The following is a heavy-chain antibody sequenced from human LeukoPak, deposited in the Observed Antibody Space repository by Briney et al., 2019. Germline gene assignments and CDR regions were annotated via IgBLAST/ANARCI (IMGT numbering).Heavy chain of an antibody. CDR1: GFSFSHYG. Sequence: GGSLILSCVASGFSFSHYGMHWVRQAPGKGLEWVAGVRFDGSDKYHEDSVKGRFTISRDTSKNTVYLQMDSLRDDDTAVYYCARDLYDYYLDYWGQGTLVTVSS. D-gene: IGHD3-3*01. CDR3: ARDLYDYYLDY. V-gene: IGHV3-33*01. CDR2: VRFDGSDK. J-gene: IGHJ4*02.